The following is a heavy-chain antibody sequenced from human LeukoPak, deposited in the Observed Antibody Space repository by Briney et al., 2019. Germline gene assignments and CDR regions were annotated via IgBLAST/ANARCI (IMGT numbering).Heavy chain of an antibody. Sequence: PGGSLRLSCAASGFTFSSYSMNWVRQAPGKGLEWVSYISSSSSTIYYADSVKGRFTISRDNAKNSLYLQMNSLRAEDTAVYYCAKARGEDDPYPMDVWGKGTTVTVSS. J-gene: IGHJ6*03. V-gene: IGHV3-48*04. CDR1: GFTFSSYS. CDR2: ISSSSSTI. CDR3: AKARGEDDPYPMDV. D-gene: IGHD3-10*01.